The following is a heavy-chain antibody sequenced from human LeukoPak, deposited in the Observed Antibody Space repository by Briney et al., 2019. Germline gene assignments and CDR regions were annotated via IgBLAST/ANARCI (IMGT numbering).Heavy chain of an antibody. D-gene: IGHD3-10*01. J-gene: IGHJ5*02. V-gene: IGHV4-59*01. CDR2: IYYSGST. CDR1: GGSISGYY. Sequence: SETLSLTCSVSGGSISGYYLNWIRQPPGKGLEWIGYIYYSGSTNYNPSLRSRVSISGDMSKNQISLKVESVTAADTAVYYCARLRGRSGSYSVDPWGQGTLVTVSS. CDR3: ARLRGRSGSYSVDP.